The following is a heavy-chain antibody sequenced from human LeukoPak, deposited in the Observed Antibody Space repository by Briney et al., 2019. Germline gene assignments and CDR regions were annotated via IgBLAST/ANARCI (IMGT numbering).Heavy chain of an antibody. J-gene: IGHJ4*02. Sequence: ASVKVSCKASGCTFSSYAISWVRQAPGQGLEWMGWINPNSGGTNYAQKFQGRVTMTRDTSISTAYMELSRVRSDDTAVYYCARASKDVLIFDYWGQGTLVTVSS. D-gene: IGHD2-8*01. CDR1: GCTFSSYA. CDR2: INPNSGGT. V-gene: IGHV1-2*02. CDR3: ARASKDVLIFDY.